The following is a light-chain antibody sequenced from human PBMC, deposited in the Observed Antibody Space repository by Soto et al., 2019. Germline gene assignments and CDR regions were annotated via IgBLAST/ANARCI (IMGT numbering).Light chain of an antibody. CDR2: STN. V-gene: IGLV1-44*01. Sequence: QSVLTQPPSASGTPGQRVTISFSGSSSNIGSNSVHWYQQLPGTAPKLLIYSTNQRPSGVPDRFSGSKSDTSASLAISGLQSEDEDDYYCAAWDDSLNGEVVFGGGTKLTVL. CDR1: SSNIGSNS. CDR3: AAWDDSLNGEVV. J-gene: IGLJ2*01.